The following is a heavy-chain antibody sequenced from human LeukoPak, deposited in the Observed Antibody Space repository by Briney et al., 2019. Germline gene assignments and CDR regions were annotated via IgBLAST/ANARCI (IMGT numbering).Heavy chain of an antibody. V-gene: IGHV4-39*01. CDR1: GGSISSSSYY. CDR2: IYYSGST. J-gene: IGHJ4*02. D-gene: IGHD2-15*01. CDR3: ARQARRIVVVVAATPD. Sequence: PSEILSLTCTVSGGSISSSSYYWGWIRQPPGKGLEWIGSIYYSGSTYYNPSLKSRVTISVDTSKNQFSLKLSSVTAADTAVYYCARQARRIVVVVAATPDWGQGTLVTVSS.